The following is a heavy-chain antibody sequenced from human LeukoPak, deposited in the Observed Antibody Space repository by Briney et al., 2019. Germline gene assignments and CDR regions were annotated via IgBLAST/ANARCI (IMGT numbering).Heavy chain of an antibody. D-gene: IGHD2-15*01. Sequence: GGSLRLSCAASGFTFSSYWMSCVRQAPGKGLEWVANIKQDGSEKYYVDSVKGRFTISRDNSKNTLYLQMNSLRAEDTAVYYCAKDADIVVVVAETGYFDYWGQGTLVTVSS. CDR2: IKQDGSEK. CDR1: GFTFSSYW. J-gene: IGHJ4*02. CDR3: AKDADIVVVVAETGYFDY. V-gene: IGHV3-7*03.